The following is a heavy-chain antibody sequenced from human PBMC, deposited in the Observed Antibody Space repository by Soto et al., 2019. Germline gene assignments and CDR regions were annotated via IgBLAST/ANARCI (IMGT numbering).Heavy chain of an antibody. Sequence: ASVKVSCKASGYTFTGYYMHWVRQAPGQGLEWMGWINPNSVGTNYAQKFQGWVTMTRDTSISTAYMELSRLRSDDTAVYYCARNGDRGYYYYGMDVWGQGTTVTVSS. V-gene: IGHV1-2*04. CDR1: GYTFTGYY. CDR2: INPNSVGT. CDR3: ARNGDRGYYYYGMDV. D-gene: IGHD3-10*01. J-gene: IGHJ6*02.